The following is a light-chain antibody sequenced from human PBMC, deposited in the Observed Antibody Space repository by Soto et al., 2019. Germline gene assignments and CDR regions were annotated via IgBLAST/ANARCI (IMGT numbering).Light chain of an antibody. CDR2: AAS. CDR3: QQYDNYRA. CDR1: QSISTY. Sequence: DIQMTQSPSSLSTSVGDRVTITCRASQSISTYLNWYQQKPGKAPRLLIFAASSLQSGVPSRFSGSGSGTEFTLAISSLQPDDFATYYCQQYDNYRAFGQGTKVDIK. J-gene: IGKJ1*01. V-gene: IGKV1-39*01.